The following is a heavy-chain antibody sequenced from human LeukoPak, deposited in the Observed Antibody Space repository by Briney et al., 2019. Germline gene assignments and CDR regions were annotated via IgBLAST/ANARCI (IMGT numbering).Heavy chain of an antibody. J-gene: IGHJ5*02. CDR2: IYYSGST. CDR3: ARNRYYYGSGNYGVPNWFDP. Sequence: SETLSLACTVSGGSISSSSYYWGWIRQPPGKGLEWIGSIYYSGSTYYNPSLKSRVTISVDTSKNQFSLKLSSVTAADTAMYYCARNRYYYGSGNYGVPNWFDPWGQGTLVTVSS. V-gene: IGHV4-39*01. CDR1: GGSISSSSYY. D-gene: IGHD3-10*01.